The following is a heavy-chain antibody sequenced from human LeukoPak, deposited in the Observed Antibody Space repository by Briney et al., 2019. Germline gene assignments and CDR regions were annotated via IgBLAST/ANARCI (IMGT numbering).Heavy chain of an antibody. CDR3: VRGELGDFDN. Sequence: SETLSLTCTVSGYSIGRSYLLGWVRQPPGKAPEWIGSTSHDGSSYQNPSLKSRVSISMDTSKNQFSLRMTSLTAADTAVYYCVRGELGDFDNWGQGILVTVSS. CDR1: GYSIGRSYL. J-gene: IGHJ4*02. CDR2: TSHDGSS. V-gene: IGHV4-38-2*02. D-gene: IGHD7-27*01.